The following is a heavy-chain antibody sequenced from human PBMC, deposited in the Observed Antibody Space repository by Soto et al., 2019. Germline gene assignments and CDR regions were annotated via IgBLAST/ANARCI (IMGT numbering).Heavy chain of an antibody. Sequence: QVQLVQSGAEVKKPGASVKVSCKASGYTFTSYDINWVRQATGQGLEWMGWMNPNSGNTGYAQKFQGRVTMTRNTSISTAYMELRSLRSEDTAVYYCARARRLNCSGGSCYSGIGYWGQGTLVTVSS. V-gene: IGHV1-8*01. J-gene: IGHJ4*02. CDR2: MNPNSGNT. CDR3: ARARRLNCSGGSCYSGIGY. CDR1: GYTFTSYD. D-gene: IGHD2-15*01.